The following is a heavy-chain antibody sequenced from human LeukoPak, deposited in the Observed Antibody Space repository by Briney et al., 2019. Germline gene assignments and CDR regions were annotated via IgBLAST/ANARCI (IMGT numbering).Heavy chain of an antibody. V-gene: IGHV4-34*01. CDR2: INHSGST. J-gene: IGHJ4*02. CDR1: GGSFCGYY. D-gene: IGHD2-15*01. Sequence: PSETLSLTCAVYGGSFCGYYWSCIRQPPGKGLEWIGEINHSGSTNYNPSLKRRVTISVDTSNNQFSLNLISVTAAVAAVYYCARAYSSGDYLGYWRQGTLVTVSS. CDR3: ARAYSSGDYLGY.